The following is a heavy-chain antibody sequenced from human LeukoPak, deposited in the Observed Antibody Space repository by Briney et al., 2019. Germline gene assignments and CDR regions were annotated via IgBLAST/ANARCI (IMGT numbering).Heavy chain of an antibody. V-gene: IGHV3-23*01. CDR1: GFTFSSYA. Sequence: PGGSLRLSCAASGFTFSSYAMSWVRQAPGKGLEWVSAISGRGGSTYYADPVKGRFTISRDNSKNTLYLQMNSLRAEDTAVYYCAKAPYSSSWFNYFDYWGQGTLVTVSS. CDR2: ISGRGGST. CDR3: AKAPYSSSWFNYFDY. D-gene: IGHD6-13*01. J-gene: IGHJ4*02.